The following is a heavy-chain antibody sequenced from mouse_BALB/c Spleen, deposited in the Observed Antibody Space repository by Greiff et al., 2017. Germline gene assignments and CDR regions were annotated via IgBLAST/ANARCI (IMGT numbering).Heavy chain of an antibody. CDR3: ARWVTTGWFAY. V-gene: IGHV3-2*02. CDR2: ISYSGST. J-gene: IGHJ3*01. Sequence: EVKLMESGPGLVKPSQSLSLTCTVTGYSITSDYAWTWIRQFPGNKLEWMGYISYSGSTNYNPSLKSRISITRDTSKNQFFLQLNSVTTEDTATYYCARWVTTGWFAYWGQGTLVTVSA. CDR1: GYSITSDYA. D-gene: IGHD2-2*01.